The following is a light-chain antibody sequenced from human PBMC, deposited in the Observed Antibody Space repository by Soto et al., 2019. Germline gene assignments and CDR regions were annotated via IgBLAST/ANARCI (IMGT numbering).Light chain of an antibody. J-gene: IGKJ2*01. CDR2: GAS. CDR1: QSVRGN. CDR3: DQYNYWPPYT. V-gene: IGKV3-15*01. Sequence: EIVMTQSPATLSVSPGERAILSCRASQSVRGNLDWYQQKPGQAPRLLIYGASTRATGISIRYSGIGSGTDFTLTITCLQAEIIAVYDGDQYNYWPPYTFGRRTKLEL.